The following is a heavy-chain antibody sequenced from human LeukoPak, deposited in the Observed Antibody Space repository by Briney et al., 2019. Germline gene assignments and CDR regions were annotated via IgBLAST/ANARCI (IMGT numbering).Heavy chain of an antibody. Sequence: GGSLRLSCAASGFTFSSYWMSWVRQAPGKGLEWVGRIKSKTDGGTTDYAAPVKGRFTISRDDSKNTLYLQMNSLKTEDTAVYYCTTGSYYDSSGYYIDYWGQGTLVTVSS. CDR2: IKSKTDGGTT. V-gene: IGHV3-15*01. D-gene: IGHD3-22*01. CDR1: GFTFSSYW. J-gene: IGHJ4*02. CDR3: TTGSYYDSSGYYIDY.